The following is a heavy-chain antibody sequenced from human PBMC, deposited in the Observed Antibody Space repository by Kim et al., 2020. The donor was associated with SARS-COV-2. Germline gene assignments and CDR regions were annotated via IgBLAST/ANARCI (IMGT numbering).Heavy chain of an antibody. CDR3: ARAFLWSGYYYYYGMDV. J-gene: IGHJ6*02. CDR1: GFTFSSYS. D-gene: IGHD3-3*01. CDR2: ISSSSSYI. Sequence: GGSLRLSCAASGFTFSSYSMNWVRQAPGKGLEWVSSISSSSSYIYYADSVKGRFTISRDNAKNSLYLQMNSLRAEDTAVYYCARAFLWSGYYYYYGMDVWGQGTTVTVSS. V-gene: IGHV3-21*01.